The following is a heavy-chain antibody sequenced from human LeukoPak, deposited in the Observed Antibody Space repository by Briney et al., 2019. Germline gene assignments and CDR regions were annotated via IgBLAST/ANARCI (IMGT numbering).Heavy chain of an antibody. CDR1: GGSMRGYF. CDR3: ACAITSSWYGDFQH. V-gene: IGHV4-59*01. D-gene: IGHD6-13*01. J-gene: IGHJ1*01. Sequence: SETLSLTCTVSGGSMRGYFWSWIRQPPGKGLEWIGYIYYSGSTNYNPSLKSRVTISVDAYKNQFSLKLTSVTATHTAVYYCACAITSSWYGDFQHWGQGTLVTVSS. CDR2: IYYSGST.